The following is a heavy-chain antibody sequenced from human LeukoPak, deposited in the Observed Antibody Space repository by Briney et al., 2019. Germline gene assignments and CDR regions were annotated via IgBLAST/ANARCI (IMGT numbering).Heavy chain of an antibody. V-gene: IGHV4-39*02. J-gene: IGHJ4*02. CDR1: GGSISSSSYY. CDR3: ARASGNYYEDFDY. D-gene: IGHD1-26*01. CDR2: IYYSGST. Sequence: SETLSLTCAVSGGSISSSSYYWGWIRQPPGKGLQWIGSIYYSGSTYYSPSLKSRVTISVDTSKNHVSLKLSSVTAADTAVYYCARASGNYYEDFDYWGQGTLVTVSS.